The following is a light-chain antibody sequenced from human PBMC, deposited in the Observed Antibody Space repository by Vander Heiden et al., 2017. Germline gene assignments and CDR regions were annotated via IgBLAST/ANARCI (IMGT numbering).Light chain of an antibody. Sequence: VMTQSPLSLPVTPGEPDSISCRSSESLLQSNGYSYLDWYLQKPGQSPQVLIYLGSNRASGVPDRFSGSGSGTDFTLKISRVEAEDVGVYYCMQALHTPRTFGQGTKVHIK. CDR3: MQALHTPRT. CDR1: ESLLQSNGYSY. J-gene: IGKJ1*01. V-gene: IGKV2-28*01. CDR2: LGS.